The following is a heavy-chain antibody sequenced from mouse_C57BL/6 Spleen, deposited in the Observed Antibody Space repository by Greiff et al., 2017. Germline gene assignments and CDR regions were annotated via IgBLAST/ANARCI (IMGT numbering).Heavy chain of an antibody. CDR3: AIARIYYGSSYGYYFDY. V-gene: IGHV1-74*01. D-gene: IGHD1-1*01. Sequence: QVQLQQPGAELVKPGASVKVSCKASGYTFTSYWMHWVKQRPGQGLEWIGRIHPSDSDTNYNQKFKGKATLTVDKSSSTAYMQLSSLTSEDSAVYYCAIARIYYGSSYGYYFDYWGQGTTRTVSS. CDR1: GYTFTSYW. CDR2: IHPSDSDT. J-gene: IGHJ2*01.